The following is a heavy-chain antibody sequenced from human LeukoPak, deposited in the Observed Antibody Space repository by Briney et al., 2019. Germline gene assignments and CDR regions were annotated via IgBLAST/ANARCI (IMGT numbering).Heavy chain of an antibody. V-gene: IGHV4-59*02. D-gene: IGHD6-13*01. CDR3: ASGPYPAAGTDHQFDY. J-gene: IGHJ4*02. CDR2: IYYRGST. Sequence: SETLSLTCTVSGGSVSSSYWSWIRQPPGKGLEWIGYIYYRGSTNYNPSLKSRVTISVDTSKNQFSLKLSSVTAADTAVYYCASGPYPAAGTDHQFDYWGQGTLVTVSS. CDR1: GGSVSSSY.